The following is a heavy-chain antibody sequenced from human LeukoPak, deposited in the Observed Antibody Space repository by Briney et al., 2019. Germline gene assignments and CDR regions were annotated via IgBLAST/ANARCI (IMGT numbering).Heavy chain of an antibody. J-gene: IGHJ4*02. CDR1: GFTFSDFY. V-gene: IGHV3-11*04. CDR3: ARGLAYYYASSAYFLDF. D-gene: IGHD3-22*01. CDR2: ISSSGSSI. Sequence: GDSLRLSCAASGFTFSDFYMTWIRQAPGKGLEWVSCISSSGSSIYYADSVKGRFTISRDNSKNTLYLQMNSLRAEDTAVFYCARGLAYYYASSAYFLDFWGQGTLVTVSS.